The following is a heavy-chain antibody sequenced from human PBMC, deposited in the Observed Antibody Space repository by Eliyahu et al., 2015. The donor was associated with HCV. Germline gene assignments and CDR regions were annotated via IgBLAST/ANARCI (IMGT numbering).Heavy chain of an antibody. J-gene: IGHJ4*02. CDR2: ISSSGSTI. CDR1: GFTFSXYS. V-gene: IGHV3-48*02. D-gene: IGHD3-10*01. CDR3: ARDYFGEDY. Sequence: EVQLVESGGGLVQPGXSLRLSXAASGFTFSXYSMNWVRQAPGKGLEWVSYISSSGSTIFYADSVKGRFTISRDNAKNSLGLQMNSLRDEDTAVYYCARDYFGEDYWGQGTLVTVSS.